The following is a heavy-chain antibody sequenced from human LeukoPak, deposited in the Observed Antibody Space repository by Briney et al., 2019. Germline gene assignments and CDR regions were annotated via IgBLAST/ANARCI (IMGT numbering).Heavy chain of an antibody. CDR2: INAGNGNT. CDR1: GYTFTSYA. V-gene: IGHV1-3*01. Sequence: ASVEVSCKASGYTFTSYAMHWVRQAPGQRLEWMGWINAGNGNTKYSQKFQGRVTITRDTSASTAYMELSSLISEDTAVYYCARRESGYSSGWYSEYFQHWGQGTLVTVSS. CDR3: ARRESGYSSGWYSEYFQH. D-gene: IGHD6-19*01. J-gene: IGHJ1*01.